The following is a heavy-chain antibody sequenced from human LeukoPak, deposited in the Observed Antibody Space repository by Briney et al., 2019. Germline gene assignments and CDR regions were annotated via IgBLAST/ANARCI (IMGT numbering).Heavy chain of an antibody. CDR2: ISGSGGST. CDR1: GFTFSSYA. CDR3: AKAPFLAAAGTVWFDP. V-gene: IGHV3-23*01. Sequence: GGSLSLSCAASGFTFSSYAMSWVRQAPGKGLEWVSAISGSGGSTYYADSVKGRFTISRDNSKNTLYLQMNSLRAEDTAVYYCAKAPFLAAAGTVWFDPWGQGTLVTVSS. D-gene: IGHD6-13*01. J-gene: IGHJ5*02.